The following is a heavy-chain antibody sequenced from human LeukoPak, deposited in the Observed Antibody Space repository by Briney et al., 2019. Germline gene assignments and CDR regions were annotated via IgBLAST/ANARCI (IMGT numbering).Heavy chain of an antibody. J-gene: IGHJ6*02. CDR2: ISGSGGST. Sequence: GGSLRLSCAASGFTFSSYAMSWVRQAPGKGLEWVSAISGSGGSTYYADPVKGRFTISRDNSKNTLYLQMNSLRAEDTAVYYCAKEPYDSSGYYYEYYYGMDVWGQGTTVTVSS. D-gene: IGHD3-22*01. V-gene: IGHV3-23*01. CDR1: GFTFSSYA. CDR3: AKEPYDSSGYYYEYYYGMDV.